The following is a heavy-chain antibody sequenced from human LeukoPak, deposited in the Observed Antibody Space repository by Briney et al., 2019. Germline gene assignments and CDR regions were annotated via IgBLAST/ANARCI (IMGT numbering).Heavy chain of an antibody. D-gene: IGHD3-16*01. CDR2: ISSSSSYI. J-gene: IGHJ4*02. V-gene: IGHV3-21*01. Sequence: GGSLRLSCAASGFTFSSYSMNWVRQAPGKGRGWVSSISSSSSYIYYADSVKGRFTISRDNAKNSLYLQVNSLRAEDTAVYYCARDASVITFGESWGQGTLVTVSS. CDR1: GFTFSSYS. CDR3: ARDASVITFGES.